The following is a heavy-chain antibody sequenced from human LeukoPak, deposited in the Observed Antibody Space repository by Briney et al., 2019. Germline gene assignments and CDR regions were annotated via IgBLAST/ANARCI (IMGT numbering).Heavy chain of an antibody. Sequence: GGSLRLSCVASGLAFSSYSMHWVRQAPGKGLEGVGVISYDGSDEYYTDSVKGRFTISRDNSKNTVYLQMNSLRADDTAVYYCARDFTPEWFDIHWGQGTLVTVS. CDR1: GLAFSSYS. D-gene: IGHD3-3*01. CDR3: ARDFTPEWFDIH. CDR2: ISYDGSDE. J-gene: IGHJ4*02. V-gene: IGHV3-30*04.